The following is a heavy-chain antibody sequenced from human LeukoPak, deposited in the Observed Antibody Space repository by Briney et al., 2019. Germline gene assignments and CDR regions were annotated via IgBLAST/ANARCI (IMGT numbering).Heavy chain of an antibody. Sequence: PGGSLRLSCVASGFSITSYSMSWVRQAPGKGLEWVSSISSSSSYIYYADSVKGRFTISRDNAKNSLYLQMNSLRAEDTAVYYCARDSITFGGVIVLHADYWGQGTLVTVSS. J-gene: IGHJ4*02. V-gene: IGHV3-21*01. CDR1: GFSITSYS. CDR2: ISSSSSYI. CDR3: ARDSITFGGVIVLHADY. D-gene: IGHD3-16*02.